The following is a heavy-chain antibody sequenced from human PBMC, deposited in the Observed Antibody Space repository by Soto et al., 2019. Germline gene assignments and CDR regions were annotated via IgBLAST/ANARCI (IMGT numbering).Heavy chain of an antibody. D-gene: IGHD4-4*01. CDR3: ARDRRDYTDGYGMDV. CDR2: IYYSGSA. CDR1: GGSISSYY. V-gene: IGHV4-59*01. J-gene: IGHJ6*02. Sequence: SETLSLTCSDSGGSISSYYWSWIRQPPGKGLEWIGYIYYSGSANYNPSLKSRVTISVDTSKNQFSLKLSSVTAADTAVYYCARDRRDYTDGYGMDVWGQGTMVTVSS.